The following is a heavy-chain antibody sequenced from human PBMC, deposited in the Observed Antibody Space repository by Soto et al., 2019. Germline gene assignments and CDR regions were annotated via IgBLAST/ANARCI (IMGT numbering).Heavy chain of an antibody. V-gene: IGHV3-48*02. CDR2: ISRSSTGI. D-gene: IGHD3-10*01. CDR1: GFTFSLYS. J-gene: IGHJ6*02. Sequence: EVQLVESGGGLVQPGGSLRLSCAASGFTFSLYSMSWVRQAPGKGLEWVSYISRSSTGIHYADSVKGRFTISSDDATNSMHLKMNSLRDGDTAVYYCARAVTWGLDVWGQGTTVSISS. CDR3: ARAVTWGLDV.